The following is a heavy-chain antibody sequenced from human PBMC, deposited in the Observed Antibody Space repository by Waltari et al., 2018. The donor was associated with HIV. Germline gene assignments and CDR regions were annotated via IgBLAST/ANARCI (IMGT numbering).Heavy chain of an antibody. D-gene: IGHD3-22*01. CDR1: GGSISSSSYY. CDR2: IYYSGST. Sequence: QLQLQESGPGLVKPSETLSLTCTVSGGSISSSSYYWGWIRQPPGKGLEWIGSIYYSGSTDYNPSLKSRVTISVDTSKNQFSLKLSSVTAADTAVYYCASYVESITMIVVVKEGGYFDYWGQGTLVTVSS. J-gene: IGHJ4*02. CDR3: ASYVESITMIVVVKEGGYFDY. V-gene: IGHV4-39*01.